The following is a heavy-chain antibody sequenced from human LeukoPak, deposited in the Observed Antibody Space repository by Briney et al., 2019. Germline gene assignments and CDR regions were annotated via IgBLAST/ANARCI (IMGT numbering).Heavy chain of an antibody. CDR2: IYYSGSA. Sequence: SETLSLTCAVYGGSFSGYYWGWIRQPPGKGLEWIGYIYYSGSANYNPSLKSRVTLSVDTSKNQFSLKLSSVTAADTAVYYCARLSYGSGNYYFDSWGQGALVTVSS. J-gene: IGHJ4*02. CDR1: GGSFSGYY. V-gene: IGHV4-59*08. CDR3: ARLSYGSGNYYFDS. D-gene: IGHD3-10*01.